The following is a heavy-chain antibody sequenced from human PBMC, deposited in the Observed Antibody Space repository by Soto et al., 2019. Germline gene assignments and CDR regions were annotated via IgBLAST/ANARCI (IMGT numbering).Heavy chain of an antibody. CDR1: GDSVSNDAYY. D-gene: IGHD1-26*01. Sequence: QVQLQESGPGLVKPSETLSLTCIVSGDSVSNDAYYWSWIRQPPGKGLEWIGYIYHSGSTYYNPSLKSRVTISADTSANQFSLKVSSVTAADTAVYYCARLGIGWEFPFDYWGQGTLVNVSS. CDR2: IYHSGST. CDR3: ARLGIGWEFPFDY. J-gene: IGHJ4*02. V-gene: IGHV4-61*08.